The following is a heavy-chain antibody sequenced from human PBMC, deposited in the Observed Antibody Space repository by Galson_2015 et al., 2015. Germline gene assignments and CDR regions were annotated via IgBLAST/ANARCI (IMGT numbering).Heavy chain of an antibody. CDR2: ISGYTGHT. Sequence: SVKVSCKASGYSFTNNGITWVRQAPGQGLEWMGWISGYTGHTNFVEKFQARLTVTTDTSTSTVYMELRGLTSDDTAVYYCARDGGADKFDYWGQGTLVTVSS. CDR1: GYSFTNNG. D-gene: IGHD4/OR15-4a*01. J-gene: IGHJ4*02. V-gene: IGHV1-18*01. CDR3: ARDGGADKFDY.